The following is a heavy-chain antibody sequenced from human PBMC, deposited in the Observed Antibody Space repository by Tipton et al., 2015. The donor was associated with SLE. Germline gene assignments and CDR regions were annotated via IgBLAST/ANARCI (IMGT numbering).Heavy chain of an antibody. V-gene: IGHV4-39*02. D-gene: IGHD1-1*01. Sequence: TLSLTCTVSGVSISSSSYYWGWIRQPPGKGLEWIGSIYYSGSTYYNPSLKSRVTISVDTSKNQFSLKLSSVTAADTAIYYCARDEAGTFDSWGQGILVTVSS. CDR3: ARDEAGTFDS. CDR2: IYYSGST. CDR1: GVSISSSSYY. J-gene: IGHJ4*02.